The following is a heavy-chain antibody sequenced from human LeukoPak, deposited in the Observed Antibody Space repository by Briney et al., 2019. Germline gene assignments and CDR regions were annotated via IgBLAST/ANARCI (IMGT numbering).Heavy chain of an antibody. CDR1: GGSFSGYY. D-gene: IGHD3-3*01. CDR3: ARVGTYYDFWSGYFPYGMDV. V-gene: IGHV4-34*01. Sequence: SETLSLTCAVYGGSFSGYYWSWIRQPPGKGLEWIGEINHSGSTNYNPSLKSRVTISVDTSKNQFSLKLSSVTAADTAVYYCARVGTYYDFWSGYFPYGMDVWGQGTTVTVSS. J-gene: IGHJ6*02. CDR2: INHSGST.